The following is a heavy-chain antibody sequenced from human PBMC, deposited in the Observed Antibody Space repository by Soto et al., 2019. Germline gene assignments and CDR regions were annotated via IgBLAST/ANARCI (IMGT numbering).Heavy chain of an antibody. Sequence: GGSLILSCAASGFTFSSYGMHWVRQAPGKGLERVAVIWYDGSNKYYADSVKGRFTISRDNSKNTLYLQMNSLRAEDTAVYYCARERIVVVPAAIPYYYYYGMDVWGQGTTVTVSS. J-gene: IGHJ6*02. CDR2: IWYDGSNK. CDR3: ARERIVVVPAAIPYYYYYGMDV. D-gene: IGHD2-2*01. V-gene: IGHV3-33*01. CDR1: GFTFSSYG.